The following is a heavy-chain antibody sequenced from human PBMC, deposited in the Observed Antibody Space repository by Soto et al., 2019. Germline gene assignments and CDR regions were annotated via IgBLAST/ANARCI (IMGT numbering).Heavy chain of an antibody. Sequence: ASVKVSCKASGHTFTGHHMHWVRQAPGQGLEWMGLIDLDIGDTKYAQKFQGRITSTSDTSITTAYMELRGLRSDDTAVYYCGLEPTGTGGFDYWCQGTLVTVSS. J-gene: IGHJ4*02. CDR1: GHTFTGHH. CDR3: GLEPTGTGGFDY. CDR2: IDLDIGDT. D-gene: IGHD7-27*01. V-gene: IGHV1-2*02.